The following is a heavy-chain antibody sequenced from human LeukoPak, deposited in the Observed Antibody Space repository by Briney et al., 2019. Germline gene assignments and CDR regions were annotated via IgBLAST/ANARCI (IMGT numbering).Heavy chain of an antibody. D-gene: IGHD3-3*01. V-gene: IGHV1-46*01. CDR3: ARALDFWSGYVTVDYFDY. J-gene: IGHJ4*02. CDR1: GGTFSSYA. CDR2: INPSGGST. Sequence: ASVKVSCKASGGTFSSYAISWVRQAPGQGLEWMGIINPSGGSTSYAQKFQGRVTMTRDTSTSTVHMELSSLRSEDTAVYYCARALDFWSGYVTVDYFDYWGQGTLVTVSS.